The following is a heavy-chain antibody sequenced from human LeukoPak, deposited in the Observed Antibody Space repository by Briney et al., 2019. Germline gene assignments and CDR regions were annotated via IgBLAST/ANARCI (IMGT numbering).Heavy chain of an antibody. CDR1: AYTFSGYY. Sequence: ASVKVSCKASAYTFSGYYMHWVRQAPGQGLEWMGRINPNSGDTNYAQNFQGRVTMTWDTSIATAYVELSRLTPDHTAIYYCARGGADYWGQGTLVTVSS. J-gene: IGHJ4*02. CDR3: ARGGADY. V-gene: IGHV1-2*06. D-gene: IGHD4/OR15-4a*01. CDR2: INPNSGDT.